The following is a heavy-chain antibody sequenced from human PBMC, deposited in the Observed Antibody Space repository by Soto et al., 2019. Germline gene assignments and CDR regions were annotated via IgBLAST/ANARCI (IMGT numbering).Heavy chain of an antibody. J-gene: IGHJ3*02. CDR3: ARDPFYGAFDI. D-gene: IGHD3-10*01. CDR1: GFTFSKSW. V-gene: IGHV3-7*01. Sequence: VQSGGGLVQPGGSLTLSCGASGFTFSKSWMTWLRQTPGKGLEWVAGMNDDGKEKYYVDSMEGRITISRDNTRNSLYLQMSTLRVEDTGLYFCARDPFYGAFDIWGQGTVVTVSS. CDR2: MNDDGKEK.